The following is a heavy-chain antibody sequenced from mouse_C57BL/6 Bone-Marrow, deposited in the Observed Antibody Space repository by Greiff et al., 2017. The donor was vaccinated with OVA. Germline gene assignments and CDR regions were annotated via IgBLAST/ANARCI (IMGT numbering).Heavy chain of an antibody. V-gene: IGHV5-2*01. J-gene: IGHJ2*01. D-gene: IGHD2-4*01. CDR1: EYEFPSHD. CDR3: ARHNYYDYDRDYFDY. CDR2: INSDGGST. Sequence: EVQVVESGGGLVQPGESLKLSCESNEYEFPSHDMSWVRKTPEKRLELVAAINSDGGSTYYPDTMERRFIISRDNTKKTLCLQMSSLRSEDTALYYCARHNYYDYDRDYFDYWGQGTTLTVSS.